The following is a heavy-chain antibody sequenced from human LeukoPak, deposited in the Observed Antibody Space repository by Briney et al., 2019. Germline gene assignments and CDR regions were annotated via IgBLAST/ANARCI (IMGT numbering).Heavy chain of an antibody. D-gene: IGHD2-21*02. V-gene: IGHV1-69*04. J-gene: IGHJ4*02. CDR1: GGTFSSYA. CDR3: ATDWGVDCGGDCYLDY. Sequence: ASVKVSCKASGGTFSSYAISWVRQAPGQGLEWMGRIIPILGIANYAQKFQGRVTITADKSTSTAYMELSSLRSEDTAVYYCATDWGVDCGGDCYLDYWGQGTLVTVSS. CDR2: IIPILGIA.